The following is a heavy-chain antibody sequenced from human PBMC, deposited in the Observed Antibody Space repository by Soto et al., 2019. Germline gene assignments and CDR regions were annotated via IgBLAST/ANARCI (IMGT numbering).Heavy chain of an antibody. CDR2: ISGSGGST. D-gene: IGHD2-15*01. CDR1: GFTFSSYA. V-gene: IGHV3-23*01. CDR3: AKDTRVVAATHDAFDI. Sequence: GGSLRLSCAASGFTFSSYAMSWVRQAPGKGLEWVSAISGSGGSTYYADSVKGRFTISRDNSKNTLYLQMNSLRAEDTAVYYCAKDTRVVAATHDAFDIWGQGTMVTVSS. J-gene: IGHJ3*02.